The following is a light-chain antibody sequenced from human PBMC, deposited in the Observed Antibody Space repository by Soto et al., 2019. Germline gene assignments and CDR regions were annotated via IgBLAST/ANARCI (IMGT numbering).Light chain of an antibody. CDR2: EVS. J-gene: IGLJ2*01. V-gene: IGLV7-46*01. CDR1: TGAVTSDHF. CDR3: LLSYNNDRV. Sequence: QAVVTQEPSVTVSPGGTVTLTCGSSTGAVTSDHFPYWFQQKPGQAPRTLIYEVSNKYSWTPARFSGSLLGGKAALTLSGAQPEDEADYYCLLSYNNDRVFGGGTQLTVL.